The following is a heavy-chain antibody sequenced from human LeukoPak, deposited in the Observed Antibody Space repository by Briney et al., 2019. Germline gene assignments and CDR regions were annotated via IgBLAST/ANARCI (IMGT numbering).Heavy chain of an antibody. CDR3: AKDSGWPFDY. Sequence: AGGSLRLSCAASGFTFSNAWMNWVRQAPGKGLEWVSAISGSGGSTYYADSVKGRFTISRDNSKNTLYLQMNSLRAEDTAVYYCAKDSGWPFDYWGQGTLVTVSS. J-gene: IGHJ4*02. D-gene: IGHD6-19*01. CDR1: GFTFSNAW. CDR2: ISGSGGST. V-gene: IGHV3-23*01.